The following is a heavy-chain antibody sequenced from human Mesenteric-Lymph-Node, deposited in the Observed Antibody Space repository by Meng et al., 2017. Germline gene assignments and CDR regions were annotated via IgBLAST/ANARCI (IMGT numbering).Heavy chain of an antibody. D-gene: IGHD3-10*01. CDR1: GDSVSNYF. CDR2: MFYSGST. Sequence: SETLSLTCTVSGDSVSNYFCTWIRQSPGKGLEWIGYMFYSGSTDYNPSLKSRVSISVDTTKNQFSLKLNSVTAADTAVYYCARCLGFGELLYNWFDPWGQGTLVTVSS. J-gene: IGHJ5*02. CDR3: ARCLGFGELLYNWFDP. V-gene: IGHV4-59*02.